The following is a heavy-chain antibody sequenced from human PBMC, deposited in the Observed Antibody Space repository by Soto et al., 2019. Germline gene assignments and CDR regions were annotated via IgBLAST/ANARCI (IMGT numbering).Heavy chain of an antibody. V-gene: IGHV3-7*03. CDR2: IKQDGSEK. D-gene: IGHD3-22*01. J-gene: IGHJ4*02. Sequence: EVPLVESGGDLVQPGGSLRLSCVASGFTFSSHWMTWVRQAPGKGLEWVANIKQDGSEKYYADSVKGRFTISRDNAKNSLFLQMNSLRAEDTAIYYCARRESSGYYYWGQGTLVTVSS. CDR3: ARRESSGYYY. CDR1: GFTFSSHW.